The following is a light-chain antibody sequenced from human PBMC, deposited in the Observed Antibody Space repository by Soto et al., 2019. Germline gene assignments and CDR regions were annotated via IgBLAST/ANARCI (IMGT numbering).Light chain of an antibody. CDR1: QSVSSN. J-gene: IGKJ2*01. Sequence: EIVMTQSPATLSVSPGERATLSCRASQSVSSNLAWYQQKPGKAPRLLIYGASTRATGIPARFSGSGSGTEFTLPISSLQSEDFAVYYCLQYNNWPPYTFGQGTKREIK. CDR2: GAS. CDR3: LQYNNWPPYT. V-gene: IGKV3-15*01.